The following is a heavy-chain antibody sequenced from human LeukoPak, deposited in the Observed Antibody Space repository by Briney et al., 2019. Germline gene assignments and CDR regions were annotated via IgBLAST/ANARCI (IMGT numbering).Heavy chain of an antibody. Sequence: PETLSLTCTVSGGSISSYYWSWIRQPPGKGLEWIGYIYYSGSTNYNPSLKSRVTISVDTSKNQFSLKLSSVTAADTAVYYCAREAKGVIDYWGQGTLVTVSS. CDR2: IYYSGST. V-gene: IGHV4-59*13. J-gene: IGHJ4*02. CDR1: GGSISSYY. CDR3: AREAKGVIDY. D-gene: IGHD2-8*01.